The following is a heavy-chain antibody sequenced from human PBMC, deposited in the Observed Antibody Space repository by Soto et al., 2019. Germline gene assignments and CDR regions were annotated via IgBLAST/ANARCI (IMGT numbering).Heavy chain of an antibody. CDR1: GYTFTSYG. D-gene: IGHD3-3*01. CDR3: ARDPPRSGYYTGARYGMDV. Sequence: QVQLVQSGAEGKKPGASVKVSCKASGYTFTSYGISWVRQAPGQGLEWMGWISAYNGNTNYAQKLQGRVTMTTDTSTSTAYMELRSLRSDDTAVYYCARDPPRSGYYTGARYGMDVWGQGTTVTVSS. CDR2: ISAYNGNT. V-gene: IGHV1-18*01. J-gene: IGHJ6*02.